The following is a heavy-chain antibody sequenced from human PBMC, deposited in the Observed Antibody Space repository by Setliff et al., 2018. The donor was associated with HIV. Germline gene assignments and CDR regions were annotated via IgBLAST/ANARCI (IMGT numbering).Heavy chain of an antibody. D-gene: IGHD1-1*01. CDR2: IYHSGST. V-gene: IGHV4-4*02. CDR3: ASRRSWKAGTTLDY. CDR1: GGSISSSNW. Sequence: SETLSLTCAVSGGSISSSNWWSWVRQPPGKGLEWIGEIYHSGSTNYNPSLKSRVTISVDKSKNQFSLKLSSVTAADAAVYYCASRRSWKAGTTLDYWGQGTLVTVSS. J-gene: IGHJ4*02.